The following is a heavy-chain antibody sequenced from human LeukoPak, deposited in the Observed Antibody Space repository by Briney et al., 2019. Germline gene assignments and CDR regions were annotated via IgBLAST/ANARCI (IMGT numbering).Heavy chain of an antibody. CDR2: ISGGSDYI. CDR1: GFKFNGYS. J-gene: IGHJ4*02. V-gene: IGHV3-21*01. CDR3: ARWGLGPSFDS. Sequence: GGSLRLSCAASGFKFNGYSMTWVRQAPGKGLEWVSYISGGSDYIYYTDSVKGRFTISRDNAKKSLYLQLNSLRVEDTAVYYCARWGLGPSFDSWGQGTLVTVSS. D-gene: IGHD1-26*01.